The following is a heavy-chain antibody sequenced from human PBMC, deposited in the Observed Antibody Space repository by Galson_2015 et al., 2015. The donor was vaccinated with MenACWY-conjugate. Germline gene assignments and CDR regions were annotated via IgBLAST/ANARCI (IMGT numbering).Heavy chain of an antibody. Sequence: SLRLSCAASGFTFSDHYMDWVRQAPGKGLEWVGRTRNKAHSYTTEYAASVKGRFTISRDHSKNSLYLQMNSLKTEDTAVYYCRVVWYGDMFDYWGQGTLVTVSS. CDR2: TRNKAHSYTT. CDR3: RVVWYGDMFDY. CDR1: GFTFSDHY. V-gene: IGHV3-72*01. D-gene: IGHD3-10*01. J-gene: IGHJ4*02.